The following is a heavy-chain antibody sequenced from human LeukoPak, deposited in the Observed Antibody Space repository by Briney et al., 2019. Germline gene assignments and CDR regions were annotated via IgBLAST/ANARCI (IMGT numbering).Heavy chain of an antibody. Sequence: ASVKVSYKASGYSFTDYGVSWVRQAPGQGLEWMGWISPYTGNTDYPRDLRGRVAMTADTSTSTVYMELKSLRSDDTAFYYCTREAEDLPGVITFLYWGQGTLVTVSS. CDR1: GYSFTDYG. CDR3: TREAEDLPGVITFLY. V-gene: IGHV1-18*01. D-gene: IGHD3-22*01. J-gene: IGHJ4*02. CDR2: ISPYTGNT.